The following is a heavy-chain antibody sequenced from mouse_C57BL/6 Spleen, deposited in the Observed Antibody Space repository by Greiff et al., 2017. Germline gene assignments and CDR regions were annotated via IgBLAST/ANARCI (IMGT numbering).Heavy chain of an antibody. CDR3: ARRGDGDYYGSRGYFDV. V-gene: IGHV1-42*01. J-gene: IGHJ1*03. Sequence: VQLQQSGPELVKPGASVKISCKASGYSFTGYYMNWVKQSPEKSLEWIGEINPSTGGTTYNQKFKAKATLTVDKSSSTAYMQLKSLTSEDSAVYYCARRGDGDYYGSRGYFDVWGTGTTVTVSS. CDR1: GYSFTGYY. D-gene: IGHD1-1*01. CDR2: INPSTGGT.